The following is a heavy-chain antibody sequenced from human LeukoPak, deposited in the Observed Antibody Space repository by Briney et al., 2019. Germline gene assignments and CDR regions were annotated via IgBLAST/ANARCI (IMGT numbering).Heavy chain of an antibody. V-gene: IGHV4-34*01. D-gene: IGHD3-22*01. Sequence: SETLSLTCTVSGGSISSYYWSWIRQPPGKGLEWIGEINHSGSTNYNPSLKSRVTISVDTSKNQFSLKLSSVTAADTAVYYCARFANVVITTYYYSRATGFDYWGQGTLVTVSS. J-gene: IGHJ4*02. CDR3: ARFANVVITTYYYSRATGFDY. CDR2: INHSGST. CDR1: GGSISSYY.